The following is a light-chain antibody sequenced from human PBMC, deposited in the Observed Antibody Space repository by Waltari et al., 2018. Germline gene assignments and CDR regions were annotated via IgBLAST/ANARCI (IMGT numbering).Light chain of an antibody. CDR1: QSVLHSSNNKNY. CDR3: QQYYDIPYT. J-gene: IGKJ2*01. V-gene: IGKV4-1*01. Sequence: DIVMTQSPDSLAVSLGERATIHCKSRQSVLHSSNNKNYLAWHQQKPGQPPKLLIYWASTRESGVPDRFSGSGSGTDFTLTISSLQAEDVAVYYCQQYYDIPYTFGQGTKLEI. CDR2: WAS.